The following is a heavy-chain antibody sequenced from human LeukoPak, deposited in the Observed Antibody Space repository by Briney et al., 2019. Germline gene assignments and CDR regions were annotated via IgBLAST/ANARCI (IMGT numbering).Heavy chain of an antibody. CDR3: ARERYGGVDY. D-gene: IGHD1-1*01. CDR1: GYSFTNHW. CDR2: ISPGDSIT. V-gene: IGHV5-51*01. J-gene: IGHJ4*02. Sequence: GESLKISCKGSGYSFTNHWIGWVRQMPGKGLEWMGIISPGDSITRYSLSFQGHVNISADRSISTAYLQWSSLQASDTAMYYCARERYGGVDYWGQGTLVTVSS.